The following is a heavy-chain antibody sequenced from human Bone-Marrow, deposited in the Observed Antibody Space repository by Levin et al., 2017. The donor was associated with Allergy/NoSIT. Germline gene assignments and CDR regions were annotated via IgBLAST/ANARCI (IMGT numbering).Heavy chain of an antibody. D-gene: IGHD2-2*01. CDR2: INPNSGGT. Sequence: GESLKISCKASGYTFTGYYMHWVRQAPGQGLEWMGWINPNSGGTNYAQKFQGRVTMTRDTSISTAYMELSRLRSDDTAVYYCARALYCSSTSCPAYYMDVWGKGTTVTVSS. CDR3: ARALYCSSTSCPAYYMDV. CDR1: GYTFTGYY. V-gene: IGHV1-2*02. J-gene: IGHJ6*03.